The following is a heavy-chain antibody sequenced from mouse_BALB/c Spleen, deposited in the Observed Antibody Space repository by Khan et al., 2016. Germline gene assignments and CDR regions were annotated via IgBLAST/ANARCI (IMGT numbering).Heavy chain of an antibody. CDR3: AREGTVPLMDY. CDR2: IAPGSGST. Sequence: DLVKPGASVKLSCKASGYTFTSYWINWIKQRPGQGLEWIGRIAPGSGSTSYNEIFKGKATLTVDTSSCTAYIHLSSLSSEDSAVYFCAREGTVPLMDYWGQGTSVTVSS. D-gene: IGHD1-1*01. CDR1: GYTFTSYW. V-gene: IGHV1S41*01. J-gene: IGHJ4*01.